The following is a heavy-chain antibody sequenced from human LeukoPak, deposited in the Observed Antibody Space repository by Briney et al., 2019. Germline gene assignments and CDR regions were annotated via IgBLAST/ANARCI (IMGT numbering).Heavy chain of an antibody. D-gene: IGHD3-22*01. J-gene: IGHJ4*02. CDR3: ARHDSSAPTDY. CDR1: GYSFTSYW. CDR2: IYPGDSDT. V-gene: IGHV5-51*01. Sequence: GESPNISCKCSGYSFTSYWIGWVRQMPGKGLEWMGIIYPGDSDTRYSPSFQGQVTISADKSISTAYLQWSSLKASDTAMYYCARHDSSAPTDYWGQGTLVTVSS.